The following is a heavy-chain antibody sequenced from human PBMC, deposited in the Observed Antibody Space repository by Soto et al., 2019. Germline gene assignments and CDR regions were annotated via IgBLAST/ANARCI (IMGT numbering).Heavy chain of an antibody. V-gene: IGHV1-18*01. CDR1: GYTFTSYG. CDR2: ISAYNGNT. Sequence: ASVKVSCKASGYTFTSYGISWVRRAPGQGLEWMGWISAYNGNTNYAQKLQGRVTMTTDTSTSTAYMELSSLRSDDTAVYYCARDYTSSYNYDSTNYGYFDFWGLGTLVTVSS. J-gene: IGHJ4*02. CDR3: ARDYTSSYNYDSTNYGYFDF. D-gene: IGHD3-22*01.